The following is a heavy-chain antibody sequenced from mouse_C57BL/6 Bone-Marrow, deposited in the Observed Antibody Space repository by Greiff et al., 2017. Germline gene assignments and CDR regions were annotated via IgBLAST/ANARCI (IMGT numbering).Heavy chain of an antibody. V-gene: IGHV1-64*01. CDR1: GYTFTSYW. CDR2: IHPNSGST. D-gene: IGHD2-2*01. Sequence: QVQLQQPGAELVKPGASVKLSCKASGYTFTSYWMHWVKQRPGQGLEWIGMIHPNSGSTNYNEKFKSKATLTVDKSSSTAYMQLSSLTSEDSAVYYCARWLRVDYAMDYWGQGTSVTVSS. J-gene: IGHJ4*01. CDR3: ARWLRVDYAMDY.